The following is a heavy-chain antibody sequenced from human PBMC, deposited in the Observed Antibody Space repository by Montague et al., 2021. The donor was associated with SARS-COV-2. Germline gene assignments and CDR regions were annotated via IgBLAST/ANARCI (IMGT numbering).Heavy chain of an antibody. CDR3: ARGDHYDYFDH. Sequence: SLRLSCAASGFTFSSYFPEPVTVSWNSGADRKSTRLNSSHTVNAYAVYCLLTIFRDNPKNTLYLQMNNLRAEDTAVYYCARGDHYDYFDHWGQGTLFTV. CDR1: GFTFSSYF. D-gene: IGHD2-21*02. CDR2: TRLNSSHT. J-gene: IGHJ4*02. V-gene: IGHV3-74*03.